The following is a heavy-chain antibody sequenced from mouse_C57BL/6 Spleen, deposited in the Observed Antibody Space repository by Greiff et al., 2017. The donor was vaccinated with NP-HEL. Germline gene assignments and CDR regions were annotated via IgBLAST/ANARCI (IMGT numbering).Heavy chain of an antibody. J-gene: IGHJ2*01. CDR3: TTGGFITTVVGGGY. Sequence: EVKLQQSGAELVRPGASVKLSCTASGFNIKDYYMHWVKQRPEQGLEWIGRIDPEDGDTEYAPKFQGKATMTADTSSNTAYLQLSSLTSEDTAVYYCTTGGFITTVVGGGYWGQGTTLTVSS. V-gene: IGHV14-1*01. CDR1: GFNIKDYY. D-gene: IGHD1-1*01. CDR2: IDPEDGDT.